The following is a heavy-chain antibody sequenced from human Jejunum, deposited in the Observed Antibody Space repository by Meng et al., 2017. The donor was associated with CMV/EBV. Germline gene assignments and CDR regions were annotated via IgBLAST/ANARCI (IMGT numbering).Heavy chain of an antibody. CDR1: RSYV. CDR3: ARDVRGSGLIDHYYGMDV. D-gene: IGHD3-16*01. J-gene: IGHJ6*02. CDR2: IIPMFGKT. Sequence: RSYVIGWVRQAPGQGPEWMGAIIPMFGKTSYAQKFQGRVTLTADESTSTAYMEVSSLRHEDTAIYYCARDVRGSGLIDHYYGMDVWGQGTSVTVSS. V-gene: IGHV1-69*01.